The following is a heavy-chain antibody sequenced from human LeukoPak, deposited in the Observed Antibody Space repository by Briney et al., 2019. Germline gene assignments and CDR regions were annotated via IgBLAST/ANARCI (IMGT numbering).Heavy chain of an antibody. CDR3: ARRDIVAAIDY. CDR2: INHSGST. Sequence: SQTLSLTCAVYGESFSGYYWRWIPQPPGKGLEWIGEINHSGSTNYNPSLKSRVTISVDTSKNQFSLKLSSVTAADTAVYYCARRDIVAAIDYWGQGTLVTVSS. J-gene: IGHJ4*02. CDR1: GESFSGYY. V-gene: IGHV4-34*01. D-gene: IGHD5-12*01.